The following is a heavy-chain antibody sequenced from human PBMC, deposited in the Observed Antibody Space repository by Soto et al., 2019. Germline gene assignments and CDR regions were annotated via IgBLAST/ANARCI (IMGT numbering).Heavy chain of an antibody. J-gene: IGHJ5*02. Sequence: ASVKVSCKASGGTFSSYAISWVLQAPGQGLEWMGGIIPIFGTANYAQKFQGRVTITADESTSTAYMELSSLRSEDTAVYYCARVERPYSYGLSYWFDPWGQGTLVTVSS. CDR3: ARVERPYSYGLSYWFDP. D-gene: IGHD5-18*01. CDR2: IIPIFGTA. V-gene: IGHV1-69*13. CDR1: GGTFSSYA.